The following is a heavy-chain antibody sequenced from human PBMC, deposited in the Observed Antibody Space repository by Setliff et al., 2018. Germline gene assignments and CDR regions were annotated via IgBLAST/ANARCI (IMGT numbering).Heavy chain of an antibody. CDR3: ARAAITIFGVVTPFDY. V-gene: IGHV3-21*01. CDR1: GSTFSSYS. D-gene: IGHD3-3*01. CDR2: ISSSSSYI. Sequence: PGGSLRLSCAASGSTFSSYSMNWVRQAPGKGLEWVSSISSSSSYIYYADSVKGRFTISRDNAKNSLYLQMNSLRAEDTAVYYCARAAITIFGVVTPFDYWGQGTLVTVSS. J-gene: IGHJ4*02.